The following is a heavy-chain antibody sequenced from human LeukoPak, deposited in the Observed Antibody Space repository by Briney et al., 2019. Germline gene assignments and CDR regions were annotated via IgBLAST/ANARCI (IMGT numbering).Heavy chain of an antibody. Sequence: SETLSLTCAVSGGSISSGGYSWSWIRQPPGKGLEWIGYIYHSGSTYYNPSLKSRVTISVDTSKNQFSLKLSSVTAADTAVYYCARCYDILTGYPYGMDVWGKGTTVTVSS. D-gene: IGHD3-9*01. CDR2: IYHSGST. J-gene: IGHJ6*04. CDR1: GGSISSGGYS. V-gene: IGHV4-30-2*01. CDR3: ARCYDILTGYPYGMDV.